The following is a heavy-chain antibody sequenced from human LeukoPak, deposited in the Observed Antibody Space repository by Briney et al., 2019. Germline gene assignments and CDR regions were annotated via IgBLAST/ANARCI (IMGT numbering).Heavy chain of an antibody. V-gene: IGHV3-48*01. CDR2: ISSSSDTI. CDR3: AKDYCSSISCRFDY. Sequence: GGSLRLSCGASGFTFSSYGMNWVRQAPGKGLEWVSYISSSSDTIYYADSVKGRFTISRDNAKNSLYLQMSSLRAEDTAVYYCAKDYCSSISCRFDYWGQGTLVTVSS. CDR1: GFTFSSYG. D-gene: IGHD2-2*01. J-gene: IGHJ4*02.